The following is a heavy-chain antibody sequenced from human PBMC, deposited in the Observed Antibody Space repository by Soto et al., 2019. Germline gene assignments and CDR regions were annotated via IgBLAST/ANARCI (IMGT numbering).Heavy chain of an antibody. CDR3: ARDHLILPAHDFFYGSDV. D-gene: IGHD2-21*02. J-gene: IGHJ6*02. V-gene: IGHV3-7*03. CDR2: IPQDGVDG. Sequence: DVKLVESGGGMVQPGDSLSLSCEVSGFIFSMYSMSWVRQTPGKGLEWVAKIPQDGVDGHYADAVKGRFTISRDNGKNSHYLQMNNLRAEYTAVYYCARDHLILPAHDFFYGSDVWGRGATVTVSS. CDR1: GFIFSMYS.